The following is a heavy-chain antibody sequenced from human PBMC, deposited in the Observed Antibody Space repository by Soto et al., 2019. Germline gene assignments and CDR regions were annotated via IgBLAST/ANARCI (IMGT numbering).Heavy chain of an antibody. D-gene: IGHD3-16*01. Sequence: QVQLVQSGVEVKKPGASVKVSCKAMGYTFTNYGLSWVRQAPGGGLEWLGWISAYNGHTKYAQKVQDRVTLTTDTSATTAFLELRSLTSDDTAVYYCVRGDGGYFDQWGQGTLVLVSS. CDR3: VRGDGGYFDQ. CDR1: GYTFTNYG. V-gene: IGHV1-18*01. J-gene: IGHJ4*02. CDR2: ISAYNGHT.